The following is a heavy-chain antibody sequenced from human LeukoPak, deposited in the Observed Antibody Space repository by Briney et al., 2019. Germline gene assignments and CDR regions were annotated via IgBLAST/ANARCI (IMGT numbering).Heavy chain of an antibody. CDR3: ARDPDRGVWFGESREDAFDI. D-gene: IGHD3-10*01. Sequence: GGSLRLSCAASGFTFSDYYMSWIRQAPGKGLEWVSYISSSGSTIYYADSVKGRFTISRDNAKNSLYLQMNSLRAEDTAVYYCARDPDRGVWFGESREDAFDIWGQGTMVTVSS. CDR1: GFTFSDYY. J-gene: IGHJ3*02. CDR2: ISSSGSTI. V-gene: IGHV3-11*01.